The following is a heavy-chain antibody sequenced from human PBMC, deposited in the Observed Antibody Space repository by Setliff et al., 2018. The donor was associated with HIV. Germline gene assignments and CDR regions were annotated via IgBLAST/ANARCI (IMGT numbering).Heavy chain of an antibody. J-gene: IGHJ3*02. Sequence: SETLSLTCTVSGGSISNYYWSWIRQPPGKELEWIGYIYYSGSTYYNPSLKSRVSMSVDTSKNQFSLKLSSVTAADTAVYYCARSKVNYDILTGYPDAFYIWGQGTMVTVSS. CDR3: ARSKVNYDILTGYPDAFYI. D-gene: IGHD3-9*01. CDR1: GGSISNYY. CDR2: IYYSGST. V-gene: IGHV4-59*08.